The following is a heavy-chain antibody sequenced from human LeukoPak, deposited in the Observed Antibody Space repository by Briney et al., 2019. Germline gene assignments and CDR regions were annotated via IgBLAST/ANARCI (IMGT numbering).Heavy chain of an antibody. J-gene: IGHJ6*03. D-gene: IGHD3-3*01. CDR1: GGSISSSSYY. Sequence: NPSETLSLTCTVSGGSISSSSYYWGWIRQPPGKGLEWIGSIYYSGSTYYNPSLKSRVTISVDTSKNQFSLKLSSVTAADTAVYYCARSGFFDYYYYYMDVWGKGTTVTVSS. CDR3: ARSGFFDYYYYYMDV. V-gene: IGHV4-39*07. CDR2: IYYSGST.